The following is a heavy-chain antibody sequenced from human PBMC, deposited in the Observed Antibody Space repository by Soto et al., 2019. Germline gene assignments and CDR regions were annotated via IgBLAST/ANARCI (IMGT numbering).Heavy chain of an antibody. D-gene: IGHD3-10*01. CDR1: GGSISSSNW. Sequence: PSETLSLTCAVSGGSISSSNWWSWVRQPPGKGLEWIGEIYHSGSTNYNPSLKSRVTISVDKSKNQFSLKLSSVTAADTAVYYCARRGYGSGSYYRSYYYGMDVWGQGTTVTVSS. CDR2: IYHSGST. CDR3: ARRGYGSGSYYRSYYYGMDV. V-gene: IGHV4-4*02. J-gene: IGHJ6*02.